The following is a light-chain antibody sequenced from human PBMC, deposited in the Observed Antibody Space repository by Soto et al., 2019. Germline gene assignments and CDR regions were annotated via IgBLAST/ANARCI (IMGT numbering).Light chain of an antibody. V-gene: IGLV1-40*01. CDR1: SSNIGAGHD. CDR2: GNN. J-gene: IGLJ1*01. Sequence: QSVLTQPPSVSGAPGQRVTISCTGSSSNIGAGHDVHWYQQLPGTAPKLLIYGNNNRPSGVPDRFSGSKSGTSASLAITGLQAEDEADYYCQSYDSSLEVFGTGTKVTVL. CDR3: QSYDSSLEV.